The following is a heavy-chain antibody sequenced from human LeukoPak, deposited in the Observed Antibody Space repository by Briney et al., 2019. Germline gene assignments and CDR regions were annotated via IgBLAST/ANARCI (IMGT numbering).Heavy chain of an antibody. CDR2: IYYSVST. V-gene: IGHV4-39*01. CDR3: ARKTVTIQYYYYYYGMDV. Sequence: SETLSLTCTVSGGSISSSSYYWGWISHPGGKGLGWIGSIYYSVSTYYNPSLKSRVTISVDTSKNQFSLKLSSVTAADTAVYYCARKTVTIQYYYYYYGMDVWGQGTTVTVSS. CDR1: GGSISSSSYY. D-gene: IGHD4-17*01. J-gene: IGHJ6*02.